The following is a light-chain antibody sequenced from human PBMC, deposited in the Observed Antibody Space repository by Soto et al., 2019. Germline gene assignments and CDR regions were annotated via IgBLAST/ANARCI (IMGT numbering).Light chain of an antibody. J-gene: IGKJ1*01. Sequence: EIVMTQYPATLSVSPGERATLSCRASQSVGNNLARYQQKPAQAPRLLIHGASIRATGVPARFSGSGSGTEFTLTISSLQSEDFAVYYCQQCDDWPRTFGQGTKVEIK. CDR2: GAS. CDR1: QSVGNN. V-gene: IGKV3-15*01. CDR3: QQCDDWPRT.